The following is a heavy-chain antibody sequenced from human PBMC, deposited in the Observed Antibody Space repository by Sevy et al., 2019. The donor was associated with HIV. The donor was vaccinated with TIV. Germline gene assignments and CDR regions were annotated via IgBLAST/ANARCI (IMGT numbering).Heavy chain of an antibody. D-gene: IGHD5-12*01. CDR1: GFTFTSSA. V-gene: IGHV1-58*01. J-gene: IGHJ4*02. CDR3: AAEVGLRWLQIPRNFDY. CDR2: IVVGSGNT. Sequence: ASVKVSCKASGFTFTSSAVQWVRQARGQRLEWIGWIVVGSGNTNYAQKFQERVTITRDMSTSTGDMELSSLRSEETAVYYCAAEVGLRWLQIPRNFDYWGQGTLVTVSS.